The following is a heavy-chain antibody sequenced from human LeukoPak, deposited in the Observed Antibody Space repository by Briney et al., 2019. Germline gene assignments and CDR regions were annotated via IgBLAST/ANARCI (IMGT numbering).Heavy chain of an antibody. V-gene: IGHV1-18*01. CDR3: ARAPARTGWYQLLVDNWFDP. CDR2: ISAYNGNT. J-gene: IGHJ5*02. Sequence: ASVKVSCKASGYTFTSNGISWVRQAPGQGLEWMGWISAYNGNTNYAQKLQGRVTMTTDTSTSTAYMELRSLRSDDTAVYYCARAPARTGWYQLLVDNWFDPWGQGTLVTVSS. D-gene: IGHD2-2*01. CDR1: GYTFTSNG.